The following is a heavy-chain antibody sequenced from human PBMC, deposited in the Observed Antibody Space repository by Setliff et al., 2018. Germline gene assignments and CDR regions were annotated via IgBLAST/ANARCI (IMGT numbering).Heavy chain of an antibody. CDR1: GGGGSFSNYY. D-gene: IGHD6-6*01. V-gene: IGHV4-34*01. CDR2: ISPVGST. Sequence: SETLSLTCGVYGGGGSFSNYYWSWIRQPPGKGLEWIGEISPVGSTNYNPSLRSRVTMSIDTSKDQFSLRMSSVSAADAAIYYCARGRNVAARLLDTWGQGSRVTVSS. J-gene: IGHJ5*02. CDR3: ARGRNVAARLLDT.